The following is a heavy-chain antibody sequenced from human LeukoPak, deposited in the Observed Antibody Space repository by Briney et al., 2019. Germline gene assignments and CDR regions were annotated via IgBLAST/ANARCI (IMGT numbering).Heavy chain of an antibody. D-gene: IGHD4-11*01. J-gene: IGHJ4*02. CDR2: IDANNGDT. Sequence: ASVKVSCKATGYTFRGNYIHWLRQAPGQGLEWMGWIDANNGDTKSAQKFQGRVTMSRDTSISTAYMDLSSLSPDDAAVYYCARDPSSVTLYFFDYWGQGTLVTVSS. CDR3: ARDPSSVTLYFFDY. CDR1: GYTFRGNY. V-gene: IGHV1-2*02.